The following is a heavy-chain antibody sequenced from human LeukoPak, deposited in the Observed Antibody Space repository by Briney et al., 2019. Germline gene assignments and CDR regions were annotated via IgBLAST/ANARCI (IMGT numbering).Heavy chain of an antibody. V-gene: IGHV4-4*02. Sequence: SETLSLTCAVSGGSISSSNWWSWVRQPPGKGLEWIGEIYHSGSTNYNPSLKSRVTISVDTSKNQFSLKLTSVTAVDTAVYYCARTLYPWNFDYWGQGALVTVSS. CDR3: ARTLYPWNFDY. CDR2: IYHSGST. D-gene: IGHD2-2*02. CDR1: GGSISSSNW. J-gene: IGHJ4*02.